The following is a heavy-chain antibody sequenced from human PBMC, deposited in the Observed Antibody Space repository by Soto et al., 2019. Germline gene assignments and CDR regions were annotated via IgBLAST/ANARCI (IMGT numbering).Heavy chain of an antibody. D-gene: IGHD1-1*01. CDR1: GDSLNFGGYS. Sequence: SETLSLTCAVSGDSLNFGGYSWSWIRQPPGKGLEWIGNIYHSGFTYYSPSLRGRVSISVDRSKNQFSLKMTSVTAADTAVYFCARLYPNFWHYFDSWGQGTLVTVSS. CDR3: ARLYPNFWHYFDS. CDR2: IYHSGFT. J-gene: IGHJ4*02. V-gene: IGHV4-30-2*01.